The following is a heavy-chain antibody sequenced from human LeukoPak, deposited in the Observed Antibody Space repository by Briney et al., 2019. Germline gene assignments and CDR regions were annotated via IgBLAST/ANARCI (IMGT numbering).Heavy chain of an antibody. J-gene: IGHJ4*02. CDR3: AKGGRDRSGYYTAGEDYFDY. CDR2: SKNKANSYTT. Sequence: PGGSLRLSCAASGFTFSDHYLDWVRQAPGKGLEWVGRSKNKANSYTTEYAASVKDRFAISRDDSKNSLYLQMNSLRAEDTAVYYCAKGGRDRSGYYTAGEDYFDYWGQGTLVTVSS. V-gene: IGHV3-72*01. D-gene: IGHD3-22*01. CDR1: GFTFSDHY.